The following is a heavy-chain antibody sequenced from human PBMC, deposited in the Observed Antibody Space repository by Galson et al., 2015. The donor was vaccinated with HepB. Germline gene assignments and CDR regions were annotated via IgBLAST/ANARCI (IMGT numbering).Heavy chain of an antibody. CDR1: GGTFSSYT. D-gene: IGHD3-10*01. Sequence: SVKVSCKASGGTFSSYTISWVRQAPGQGLEWMGRIIPILGIANYAQKFQGRVTITADKSTSTAYMELSSLRSEDTAVYYCAVYMVRGVRALYNWFDPWGQGTLVTVSS. CDR3: AVYMVRGVRALYNWFDP. V-gene: IGHV1-69*02. CDR2: IIPILGIA. J-gene: IGHJ5*02.